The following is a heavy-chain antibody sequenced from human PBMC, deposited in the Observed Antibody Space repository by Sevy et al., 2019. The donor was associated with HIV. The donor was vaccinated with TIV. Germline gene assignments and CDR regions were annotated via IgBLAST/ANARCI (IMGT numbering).Heavy chain of an antibody. V-gene: IGHV3-15*01. Sequence: GGSLRLSCAASGFTFSGAWMSWVRQVPGKGLEWLGRIKSETDGGATDYAAPVKGRFTISRDDSKKTVYLQVNSLEVEDTAVDYCTTDLGIYASKWGQGTLVTVS. CDR3: TTDLGIYASK. CDR2: IKSETDGGAT. D-gene: IGHD3-16*01. J-gene: IGHJ4*02. CDR1: GFTFSGAW.